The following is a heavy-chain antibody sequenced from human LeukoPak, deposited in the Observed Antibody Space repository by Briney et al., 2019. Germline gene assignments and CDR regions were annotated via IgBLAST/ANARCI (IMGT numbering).Heavy chain of an antibody. D-gene: IGHD1-14*01. V-gene: IGHV4-4*07. Sequence: KPSETLSLTCTVSGGSISNYYWSWIRQPAGKGLEWIGRISTSGSTNYNPSLKSRVTISLDTSKNQFSLKLSSVTAADTAVYYCARHIYRTFYFDSWGQGTLVTVSS. CDR1: GGSISNYY. CDR2: ISTSGST. CDR3: ARHIYRTFYFDS. J-gene: IGHJ4*02.